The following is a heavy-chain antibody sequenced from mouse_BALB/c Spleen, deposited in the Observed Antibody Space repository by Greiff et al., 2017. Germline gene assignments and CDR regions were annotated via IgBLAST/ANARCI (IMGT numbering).Heavy chain of an antibody. CDR2: ISSGSSTI. CDR1: GFTFSSFG. D-gene: IGHD1-1*01. Sequence: EVMLVESGGGLVQPGGSRKLSCAASGFTFSSFGMHWVRQAPEKGLEWVAYISSGSSTIYYADTVKGRFTISRVNPKNTLFLQMTSLRSEDTAMYYCARWGGSSYVGAMDYWGQGTSVTVSS. CDR3: ARWGGSSYVGAMDY. J-gene: IGHJ4*01. V-gene: IGHV5-17*02.